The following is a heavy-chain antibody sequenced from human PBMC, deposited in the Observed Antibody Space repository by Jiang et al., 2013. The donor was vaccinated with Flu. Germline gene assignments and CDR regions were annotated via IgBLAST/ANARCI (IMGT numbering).Heavy chain of an antibody. CDR1: GFSFSSHA. V-gene: IGHV3-30*04. J-gene: IGHJ3*02. Sequence: VQLVESGGGVVHPGRSLRLSCAASGFSFSSHAMHWVRQAPGKGLEWVTVISYDGSKKYEADSVKGRFTISRDNSKNTLYLEMSSLRAEDTAVYFCAREGDRSGYYGALDMWGPGTMVTVSS. CDR2: ISYDGSKK. CDR3: AREGDRSGYYGALDM. D-gene: IGHD3-22*01.